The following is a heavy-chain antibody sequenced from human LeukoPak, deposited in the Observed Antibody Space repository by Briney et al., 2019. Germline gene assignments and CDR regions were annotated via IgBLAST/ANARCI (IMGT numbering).Heavy chain of an antibody. V-gene: IGHV1-69*02. CDR3: ARVPPRSPWGSGSFFVDY. J-gene: IGHJ4*02. D-gene: IGHD3-10*01. CDR2: IIPILGIA. Sequence: GASVKVSCKAAGGTFSSYTISWVRQAPGQGLEWMGRIIPILGIANYAQKFQGRVTITADKSTSTAYMELSSLRSEDTAVYYCARVPPRSPWGSGSFFVDYWGQGTLVTVSS. CDR1: GGTFSSYT.